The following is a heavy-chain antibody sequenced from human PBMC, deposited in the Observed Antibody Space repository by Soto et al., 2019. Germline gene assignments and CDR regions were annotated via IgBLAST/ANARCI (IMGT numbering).Heavy chain of an antibody. CDR2: ISSNGGST. J-gene: IGHJ6*02. CDR3: ARDHSYGFGGMDV. D-gene: IGHD5-18*01. V-gene: IGHV3-64*02. CDR1: GFTFSSYA. Sequence: GGSLRLSCAASGFTFSSYAMHWVRQAPGKGLEYVSAISSNGGSTYYADSVKGRFTISRDNSKNTLYLQMGSLRAEDMAVYYCARDHSYGFGGMDVWGQGTTVTVSS.